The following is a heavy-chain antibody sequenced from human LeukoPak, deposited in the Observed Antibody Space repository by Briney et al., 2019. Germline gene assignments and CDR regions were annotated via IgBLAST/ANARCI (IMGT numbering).Heavy chain of an antibody. CDR2: INPYSGDT. CDR1: GYTFSDHY. CDR3: AREGRGSGHWAGFDV. D-gene: IGHD7-27*01. Sequence: ASVKVSCKTSGYTFSDHYVQWLRQAPGQGLEWMGWINPYSGDTSSARKFQGRVTMTKDTSITTAYLELTGLTSDDTAIYYCAREGRGSGHWAGFDVWGQGTTVTVSS. J-gene: IGHJ6*02. V-gene: IGHV1-2*02.